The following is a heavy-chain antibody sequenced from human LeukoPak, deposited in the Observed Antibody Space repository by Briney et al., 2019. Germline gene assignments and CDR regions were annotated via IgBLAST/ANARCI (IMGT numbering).Heavy chain of an antibody. CDR1: GGTFSSYA. CDR2: IIPIFGTA. V-gene: IGHV1-69*01. Sequence: ASVKVSCKASGGTFSSYAISWVRQAPGQGLEWMGGIIPIFGTANYAQKFQGRVTITADESTSTAYMELSSLRSEDTAVYYCASFYHSGRYNYFDYWGQGTLVTVSS. CDR3: ASFYHSGRYNYFDY. D-gene: IGHD6-19*01. J-gene: IGHJ4*02.